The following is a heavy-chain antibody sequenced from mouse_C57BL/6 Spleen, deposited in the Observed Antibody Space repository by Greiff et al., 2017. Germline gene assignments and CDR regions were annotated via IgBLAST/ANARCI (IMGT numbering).Heavy chain of an antibody. CDR3: ARKIRDWYFDV. V-gene: IGHV1-55*01. CDR2: IYPGSGST. D-gene: IGHD2-4*01. J-gene: IGHJ1*03. CDR1: GYTFTSYW. Sequence: QVHVKQPGAELVKPGASVKMSCKASGYTFTSYWITWVKQRPGQGLEWIGDIYPGSGSTNYNEKFKSKATLTVDTSSSTAYMQLSSLTSEDSAVYYCARKIRDWYFDVWGTGTTVTVSS.